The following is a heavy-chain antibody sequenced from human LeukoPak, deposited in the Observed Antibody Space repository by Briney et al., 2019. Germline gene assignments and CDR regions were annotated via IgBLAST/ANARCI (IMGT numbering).Heavy chain of an antibody. D-gene: IGHD5-18*01. V-gene: IGHV4-34*03. CDR3: XXXXXXRSGYTVTELGSGYFDY. Sequence: SETLSLTCAVYGVSFIGYYWSWIRQPPGKGLEWIGEINHFGSTNYNPSLKSRVTISVDTSKNQFSLRLSSVTAADTAVYYWXXXXXXRSGYTVTELGSGYFDYWGQGTLVTVSS. CDR2: INHFGST. J-gene: IGHJ4*02. CDR1: GVSFIGYY.